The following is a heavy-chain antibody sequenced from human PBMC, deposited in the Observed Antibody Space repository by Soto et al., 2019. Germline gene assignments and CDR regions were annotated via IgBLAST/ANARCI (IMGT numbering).Heavy chain of an antibody. D-gene: IGHD2-15*01. Sequence: QVQLVQSGAEVKKPGASVKVSCKASGYTFTSYGISWVRQAPGQGLEWMGWISAYNGNTNYAQKLQGRVTMTADTPTSTAYMEPRSLRSDDTAVYYCARSIIGYCSCCSCYAYFDIWGQGTMVTVSS. CDR2: ISAYNGNT. CDR1: GYTFTSYG. V-gene: IGHV1-18*01. CDR3: ARSIIGYCSCCSCYAYFDI. J-gene: IGHJ3*02.